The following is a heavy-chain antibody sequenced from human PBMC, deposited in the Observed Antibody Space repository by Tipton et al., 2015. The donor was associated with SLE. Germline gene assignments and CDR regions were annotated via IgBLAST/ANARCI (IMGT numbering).Heavy chain of an antibody. V-gene: IGHV3-30*04. CDR2: ISFDGSNT. Sequence: SLRLSCAASGFTFSAYAMYWVRQAPGKGLEWVAVISFDGSNTYYADSVKGGFTISRDNSQNTLYLQMNSLRAEDTAAYYCAREGRLRHYYYGMDVWGQGTTVTVSS. CDR1: GFTFSAYA. CDR3: AREGRLRHYYYGMDV. J-gene: IGHJ6*02. D-gene: IGHD2-15*01.